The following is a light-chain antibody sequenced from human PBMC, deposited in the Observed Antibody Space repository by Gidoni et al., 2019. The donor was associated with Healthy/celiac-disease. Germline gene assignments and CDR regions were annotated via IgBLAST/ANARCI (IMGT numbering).Light chain of an antibody. Sequence: SYELTQPPSVSVSPGQTARITCPGDALPKQYAYWYQQKPGQAPVLVIYKDSERPSGIPERFSGSSSGTTVTLTISGVQAEDEADYYCQSADSRGTYPVVFGGGTKLTVL. V-gene: IGLV3-25*03. J-gene: IGLJ2*01. CDR3: QSADSRGTYPVV. CDR2: KDS. CDR1: ALPKQY.